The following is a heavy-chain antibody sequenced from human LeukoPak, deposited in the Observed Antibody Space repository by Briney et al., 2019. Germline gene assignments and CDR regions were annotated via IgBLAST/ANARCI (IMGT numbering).Heavy chain of an antibody. V-gene: IGHV4-59*06. CDR1: GGSISSYY. D-gene: IGHD6-6*01. J-gene: IGHJ4*02. CDR2: IYYSGST. Sequence: PSETLSLTCTVSGGSISSYYWSWIRQHPGKGLEWIGYIYYSGSTYYNPSLKSRVTISVDTSKNQFSLKLSSVTAADTAVYYCARLMRARIAARPGPFDYWGQGTLVTVSS. CDR3: ARLMRARIAARPGPFDY.